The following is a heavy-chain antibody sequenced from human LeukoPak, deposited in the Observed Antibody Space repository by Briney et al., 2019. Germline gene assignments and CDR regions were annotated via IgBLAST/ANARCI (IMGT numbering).Heavy chain of an antibody. D-gene: IGHD2-21*01. Sequence: QSGGSLRLSCAASGFTFSSYSMHWVRQAPGKGLEWVAVIWYDGSNKYYADSVKGRFTISRDNSKNTLYLQMNSLRAEDTGAYYCARGRRAYCGGDCPTNYYYYYMDVWGKGTTVTVSS. CDR2: IWYDGSNK. J-gene: IGHJ6*03. V-gene: IGHV3-33*08. CDR3: ARGRRAYCGGDCPTNYYYYYMDV. CDR1: GFTFSSYS.